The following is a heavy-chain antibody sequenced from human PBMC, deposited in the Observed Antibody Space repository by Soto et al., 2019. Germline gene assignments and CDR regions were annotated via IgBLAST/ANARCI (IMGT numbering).Heavy chain of an antibody. CDR3: ARDRGYCSNGVCYSEGFDM. V-gene: IGHV3-74*03. Sequence: EVQLVESGGGLVQHGGPLRHSCEAYGYSFSVHWIHWVRQDPGKGLMWVSHNNHDGTTKTYADSVKGRLTIYRDNAENIVDLQITSLRAEDTSLYYCARDRGYCSNGVCYSEGFDMLGQGTTVTVSS. CDR1: GYSFSVHW. D-gene: IGHD2-8*01. CDR2: NNHDGTTK. J-gene: IGHJ3*02.